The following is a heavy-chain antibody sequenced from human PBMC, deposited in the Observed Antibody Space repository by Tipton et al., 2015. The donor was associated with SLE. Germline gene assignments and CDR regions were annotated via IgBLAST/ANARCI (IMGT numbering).Heavy chain of an antibody. CDR1: GFTFSSYA. J-gene: IGHJ4*02. Sequence: GSLRLSCAASGFTFSSYAMSWVRQAPGKGLEWVSAISGSGGSTYYADSVKGRFTISRDNAKDSLYLQMNSLRDDDTGSYYCAKDYDYGGHFDYWGQGTLVTVSS. CDR2: ISGSGGST. V-gene: IGHV3-23*01. D-gene: IGHD4-23*01. CDR3: AKDYDYGGHFDY.